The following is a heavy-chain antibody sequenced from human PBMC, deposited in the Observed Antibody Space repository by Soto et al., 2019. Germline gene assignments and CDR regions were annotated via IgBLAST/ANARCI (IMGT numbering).Heavy chain of an antibody. CDR1: GGYFIGYY. J-gene: IGHJ5*02. V-gene: IGHV4-34*01. CDR3: ARVPDR. Sequence: SETLSVTCAVYGGYFIGYYWSWIRPPPGKGLEWIGEINHSGNTNYNPSLKSRVTISVDTSKNQFSLKLSSVTAADTAVYYCARVPDRWGQGTLVTVSS. CDR2: INHSGNT. D-gene: IGHD2-2*01.